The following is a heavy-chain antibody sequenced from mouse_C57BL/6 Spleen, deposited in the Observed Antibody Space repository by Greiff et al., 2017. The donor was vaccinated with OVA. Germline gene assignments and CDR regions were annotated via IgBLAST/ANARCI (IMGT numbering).Heavy chain of an antibody. CDR1: GFTFSSYA. CDR2: ISDGGSYT. D-gene: IGHD2-5*01. CDR3: ARDRYSKGAYYAMDY. J-gene: IGHJ4*01. V-gene: IGHV5-4*01. Sequence: EVKLMESGGGLVKPGGSLKLSCAASGFTFSSYAMSWVRQTPEKRLEWVATISDGGSYTYYPDNVKGRFTISRDNAKNNLYLQMSHLKSEDTAMYYCARDRYSKGAYYAMDYWGQGTSVTVSS.